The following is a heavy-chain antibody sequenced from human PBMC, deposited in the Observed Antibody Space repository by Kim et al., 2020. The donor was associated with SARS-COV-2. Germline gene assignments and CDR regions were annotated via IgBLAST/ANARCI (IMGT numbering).Heavy chain of an antibody. CDR3: AGGSGSYLLAYYYYYGMDV. J-gene: IGHJ6*02. CDR2: IYYSGST. Sequence: SETLSLTCTVSGGSISSYYWSWIRQPPGKGLEWIGYIYYSGSTNYNPSLKSRVTISVDTSKNQFSLKLSSVTAADTAVYYCAGGSGSYLLAYYYYYGMDVWGHGTTVTVSS. D-gene: IGHD3-10*01. V-gene: IGHV4-59*01. CDR1: GGSISSYY.